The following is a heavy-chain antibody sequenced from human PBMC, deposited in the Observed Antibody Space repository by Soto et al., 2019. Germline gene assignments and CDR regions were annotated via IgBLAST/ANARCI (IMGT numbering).Heavy chain of an antibody. Sequence: AASVKVSCKASGYTFTSYGISWVRQAPGQGLEWLGWINTYSDRTNYAQEFQGRVSMTTEKSTSTVYMELRSLRSGDTALYYCARDYTGRGYFDHWGQGSLVTVSS. CDR3: ARDYTGRGYFDH. CDR1: GYTFTSYG. J-gene: IGHJ4*02. D-gene: IGHD2-8*02. CDR2: INTYSDRT. V-gene: IGHV1-18*01.